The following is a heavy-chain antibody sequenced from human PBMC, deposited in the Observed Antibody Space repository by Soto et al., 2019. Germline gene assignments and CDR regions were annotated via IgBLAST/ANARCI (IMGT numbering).Heavy chain of an antibody. Sequence: GASVKVSCKASGYTFTSYAIHWVRQAPGQRLEWMGWINTGSGATKYSQQFQGRVTITRDTSASAAYMELSSLRSEDTAVYYCATLGHCSGGGCHTDLSGIRVDPWGQGTLVTVSS. J-gene: IGHJ5*02. V-gene: IGHV1-3*04. CDR1: GYTFTSYA. CDR3: ATLGHCSGGGCHTDLSGIRVDP. D-gene: IGHD2-15*01. CDR2: INTGSGAT.